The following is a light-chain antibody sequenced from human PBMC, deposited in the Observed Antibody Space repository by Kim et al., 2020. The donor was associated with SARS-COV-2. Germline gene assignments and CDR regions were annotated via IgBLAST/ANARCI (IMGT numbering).Light chain of an antibody. V-gene: IGKV3-11*01. Sequence: SWSQGERATLACRASQSISNYLAWYQQKPGQAPRLRVWDAPNRATGTPARLSGSGSGTDFTLTISSLEPEDFAVYYCQRRSTWPLTFGGGTKVDIK. CDR2: DAP. CDR1: QSISNY. CDR3: QRRSTWPLT. J-gene: IGKJ4*01.